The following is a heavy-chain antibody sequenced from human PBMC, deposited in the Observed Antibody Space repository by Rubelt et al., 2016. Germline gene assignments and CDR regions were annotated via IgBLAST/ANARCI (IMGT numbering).Heavy chain of an antibody. D-gene: IGHD2-2*01. V-gene: IGHV3-33*01. Sequence: SRSGMHWVRQAPGKGLEWVAVIWYDGSNKFYADSVKGRFTISRDNSKNTLYLQMNSLRAEDTAVYYCARYCSSTSCYLMGMDVWGQGTTVTVSS. CDR2: IWYDGSNK. CDR3: ARYCSSTSCYLMGMDV. J-gene: IGHJ6*02. CDR1: SRSG.